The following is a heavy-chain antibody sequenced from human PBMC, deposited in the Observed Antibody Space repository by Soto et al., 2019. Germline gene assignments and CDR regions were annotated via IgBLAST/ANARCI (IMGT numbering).Heavy chain of an antibody. V-gene: IGHV3-23*01. J-gene: IGHJ4*02. D-gene: IGHD3-16*01. Sequence: EVQVLESGGGLVHPGGSLRLSCAASGFTLSSSTMTWVRQAPGKGLEWVSVITFSGDTYYAGSVQGRFTISRDNSKNTLYLQMTSLRSEDTAFYYCATGAYYESFLWGQGTLVTVSS. CDR1: GFTLSSST. CDR2: ITFSGDT. CDR3: ATGAYYESFL.